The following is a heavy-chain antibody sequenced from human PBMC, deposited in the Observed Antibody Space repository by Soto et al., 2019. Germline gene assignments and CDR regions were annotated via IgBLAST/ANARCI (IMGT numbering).Heavy chain of an antibody. CDR3: ARPFGAARMVAKGAFDI. D-gene: IGHD6-6*01. CDR2: INHSGST. V-gene: IGHV4-34*01. Sequence: ASETLSLTCAVYGGSFSGYYWSWIRQPPGKGLEWIGEINHSGSTNYNPSLKSRVTISVDTSKNQFSLKLSSVTAADTAVYYCARPFGAARMVAKGAFDIWGQGTMVTVSS. CDR1: GGSFSGYY. J-gene: IGHJ3*02.